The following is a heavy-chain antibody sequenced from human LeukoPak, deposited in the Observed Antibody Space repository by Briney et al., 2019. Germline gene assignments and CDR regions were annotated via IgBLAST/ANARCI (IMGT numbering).Heavy chain of an antibody. CDR1: VFTLSDYY. J-gene: IGHJ4*02. Sequence: GGCLRLSCADPVFTLSDYYMSWIRHAPGKGLEWVSYISSSGSYTNYADSVKGRFTISRDNAKNSLYLQMLSLRAEDTAEYCGASHPMVRGVFSFWGRGTLVTVSS. CDR3: ASHPMVRGVFSF. D-gene: IGHD3-10*01. CDR2: ISSSGSYT. V-gene: IGHV3-11*06.